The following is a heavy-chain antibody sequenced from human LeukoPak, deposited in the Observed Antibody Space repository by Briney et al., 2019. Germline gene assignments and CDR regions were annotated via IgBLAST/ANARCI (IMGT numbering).Heavy chain of an antibody. V-gene: IGHV1-69*05. CDR3: ARGDGYNAMNYYFDY. CDR2: IIPIFGTA. CDR1: GGTFSSYA. D-gene: IGHD5-24*01. Sequence: ASVKVPCKASGGTFSSYAISWVRQAPGQGLEWMGGIIPIFGTANYAQKFQGRVTITTDESTSTAYMELSSLRSEDTAVYYCARGDGYNAMNYYFDYWGQGTLVTVPS. J-gene: IGHJ4*02.